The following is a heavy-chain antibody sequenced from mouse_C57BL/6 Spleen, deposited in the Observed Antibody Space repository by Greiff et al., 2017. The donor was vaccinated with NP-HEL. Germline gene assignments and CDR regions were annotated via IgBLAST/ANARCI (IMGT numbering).Heavy chain of an antibody. V-gene: IGHV5-9*01. CDR3: ARLYSGSAMDY. Sequence: EVQLVESGGGLVKPGGSLKLSCAASGFTFSSYTMSWVRQTPEKRLEWVATISGGGGNTYYPDSVKGRFTISRDNAKNTLYLQMSSLRSEDTALYYCARLYSGSAMDYWGQGTSVTVSS. D-gene: IGHD2-12*01. CDR1: GFTFSSYT. CDR2: ISGGGGNT. J-gene: IGHJ4*01.